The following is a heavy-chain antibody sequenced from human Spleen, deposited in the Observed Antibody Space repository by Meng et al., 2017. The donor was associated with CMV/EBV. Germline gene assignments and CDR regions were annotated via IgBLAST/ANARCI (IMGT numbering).Heavy chain of an antibody. J-gene: IGHJ4*02. Sequence: SVKVSCKASGGTFSSYAISWVRQAPGQGLEWMGGIIPILAIANYAQKFQGRVTITADKSTSTAYMELSSLRSEDTAVYYCARGGVVTKRNFDYWGQGTLVTVSS. CDR3: ARGGVVTKRNFDY. CDR2: IIPILAIA. CDR1: GGTFSSYA. V-gene: IGHV1-69*10. D-gene: IGHD3-3*01.